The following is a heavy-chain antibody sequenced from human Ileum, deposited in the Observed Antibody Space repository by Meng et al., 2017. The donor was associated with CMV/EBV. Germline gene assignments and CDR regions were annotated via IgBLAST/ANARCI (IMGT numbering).Heavy chain of an antibody. Sequence: GGSLRLSCAASGFTFSSYWMHWVRQAPGKGLVWVSRINRDGSSISYADSVRGRFTTTRDDAKNLLFLEMNSLTVEDTAVYYCAREGAYDLVHWFDYWGQGTLVTVSS. CDR2: INRDGSSI. CDR3: AREGAYDLVHWFDY. D-gene: IGHD6-13*01. J-gene: IGHJ4*02. V-gene: IGHV3-74*01. CDR1: GFTFSSYW.